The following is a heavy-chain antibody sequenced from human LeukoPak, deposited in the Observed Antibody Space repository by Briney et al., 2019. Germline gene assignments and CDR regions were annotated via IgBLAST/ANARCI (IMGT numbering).Heavy chain of an antibody. CDR1: GFTVSSNY. CDR2: IYSGGST. CDR3: ARDPPYYDFWSGYHQDY. V-gene: IGHV3-66*02. J-gene: IGHJ4*02. Sequence: GGSLRLSCAASGFTVSSNYMSWLRQAPGKGLEWVSVIYSGGSTYYADSVKGRFTISRDNSKNTLYLQMNSLRAEDTAVYYCARDPPYYDFWSGYHQDYWGQGTLVTVSS. D-gene: IGHD3-3*01.